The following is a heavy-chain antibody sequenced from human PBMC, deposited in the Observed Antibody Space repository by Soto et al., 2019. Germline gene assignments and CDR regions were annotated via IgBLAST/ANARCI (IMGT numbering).Heavy chain of an antibody. CDR2: IGIGSSTK. V-gene: IGHV3-11*04. D-gene: IGHD3-22*01. Sequence: TGGSLRLSCEVSGFSVTANYMSWVRQAPGKGLEWVSYIGIGSSTKYYADSVKGRFTISRDNAKNSLYLQMNSLRAEDTAVYYCARDQLYYNDISGRPLNAFDVWGQGTMVTVSS. CDR3: ARDQLYYNDISGRPLNAFDV. J-gene: IGHJ3*01. CDR1: GFSVTANY.